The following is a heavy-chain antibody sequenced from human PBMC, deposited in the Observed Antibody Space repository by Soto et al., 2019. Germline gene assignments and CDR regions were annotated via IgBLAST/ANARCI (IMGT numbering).Heavy chain of an antibody. CDR2: MYYSGST. Sequence: QVQLRESGPGLVKPSQTLSLTCTVSGGSINSGGYYWNWIRQHPGKGLEWIGYMYYSGSTYYNPFLRSRVIISADTSENHFSLKLGSVTAAATAVYFCARGYRQSGYSSSWVFDYWGQGTLGNVSS. V-gene: IGHV4-31*03. J-gene: IGHJ4*02. CDR3: ARGYRQSGYSSSWVFDY. CDR1: GGSINSGGYY. D-gene: IGHD6-13*01.